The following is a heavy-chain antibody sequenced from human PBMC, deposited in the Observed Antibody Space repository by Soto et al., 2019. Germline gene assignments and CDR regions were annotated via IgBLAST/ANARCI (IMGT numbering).Heavy chain of an antibody. D-gene: IGHD3-10*01. Sequence: SQNLSLTCAISVYTVSSNSAAWNWISQSPSRGLEWLGRTYYRSTWSNDYAVSVKSRITINPDTSKNHFSLHLYSVTPEDTAVYYCAGVSWFRGMDVWGQGTPFTVSS. CDR3: AGVSWFRGMDV. J-gene: IGHJ6*02. CDR1: VYTVSSNSAA. CDR2: TYYRSTWSN. V-gene: IGHV6-1*01.